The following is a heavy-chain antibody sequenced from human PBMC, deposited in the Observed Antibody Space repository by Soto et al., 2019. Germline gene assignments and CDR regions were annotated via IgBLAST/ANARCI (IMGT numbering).Heavy chain of an antibody. Sequence: KPGGSLRLSCAASGFTFSNAWMNWVRQAPGKGLEWVGRIKSKTDGGTTDYAAPVKGRFTISRDDSKNTLYLQMNSLKTEDTAVYYCTTSYCSSTSCHGGVSWGYYYYGMDVWGQGTTVTVSS. CDR3: TTSYCSSTSCHGGVSWGYYYYGMDV. V-gene: IGHV3-15*07. CDR1: GFTFSNAW. D-gene: IGHD2-2*01. J-gene: IGHJ6*02. CDR2: IKSKTDGGTT.